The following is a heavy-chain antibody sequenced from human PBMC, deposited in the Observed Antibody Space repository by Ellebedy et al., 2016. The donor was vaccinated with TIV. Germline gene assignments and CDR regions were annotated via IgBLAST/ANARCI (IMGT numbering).Heavy chain of an antibody. D-gene: IGHD1-26*01. CDR3: ARDMSYLTSVTEVGWFDP. V-gene: IGHV1-46*01. J-gene: IGHJ5*02. CDR1: GYTFSRYY. CDR2: INPSDGST. Sequence: AASVKVSCKASGYTFSRYYIHWVRQAPGQGLEWMGIINPSDGSTNYAQKFQGRVTMTRDTSTSKVYMELSSLRFEDTAVYYCARDMSYLTSVTEVGWFDPWGQGTLVTVSS.